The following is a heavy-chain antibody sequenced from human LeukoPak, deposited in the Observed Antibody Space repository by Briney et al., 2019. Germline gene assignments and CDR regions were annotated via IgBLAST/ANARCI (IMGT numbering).Heavy chain of an antibody. CDR1: GGSISSGDYY. CDR2: IYYSGST. CDR3: ARSVPAAQSERVYFQP. J-gene: IGHJ1*01. V-gene: IGHV4-30-4*08. D-gene: IGHD2-2*01. Sequence: SQTLSLTCTVSGGSISSGDYYWSWIRQPPGKGLEWIGYIYYSGSTYYNPSLKSRVTISVDTSKNQFSLKLSSVTAADPAVYYCARSVPAAQSERVYFQPWGQGTLVTVSS.